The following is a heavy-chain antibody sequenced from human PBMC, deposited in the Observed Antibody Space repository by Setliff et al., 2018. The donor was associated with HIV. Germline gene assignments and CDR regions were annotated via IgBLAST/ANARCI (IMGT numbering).Heavy chain of an antibody. J-gene: IGHJ4*02. CDR2: INPKSGVT. Sequence: GASVKVSCKASGYTFTDYYIHWVRQAPGHGLEWVGRINPKSGVTSYAQNFRARVTMTRDTSSTTAYMELSTLRSDDTALYYCARDLIRTTPHGDLPFWGQGTLVTVSS. V-gene: IGHV1-2*06. D-gene: IGHD2-15*01. CDR1: GYTFTDYY. CDR3: ARDLIRTTPHGDLPF.